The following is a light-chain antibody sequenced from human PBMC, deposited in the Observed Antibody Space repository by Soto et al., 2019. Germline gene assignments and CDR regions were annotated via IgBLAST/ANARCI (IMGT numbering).Light chain of an antibody. J-gene: IGKJ1*01. CDR3: QQYDSSPRT. CDR2: GAS. V-gene: IGKV3-20*01. CDR1: QTISSNY. Sequence: EIVLTQSPGTLSLSPGERATLSCRASQTISSNYLAWYQQKPGQAPRLLIHGASTRAIGIPDRFSGSGSGADFILTISRLEPEDFAVYYRQQYDSSPRTFGQGTKVDIK.